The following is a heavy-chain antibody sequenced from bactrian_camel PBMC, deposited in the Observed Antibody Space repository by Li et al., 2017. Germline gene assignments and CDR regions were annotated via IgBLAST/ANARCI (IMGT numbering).Heavy chain of an antibody. J-gene: IGHJ4*01. Sequence: VQLVESGGGSVQAGGSLRLSCAASGYTIGDGCMGWFRQAPGKERGGVAVIERDGRTRYADSVKGRFTVSKDNAKNTLYLQMNSLKPEDTAMYYCAAPYRGWCPTIATMTPQNFVYWGQGTQVTVS. CDR2: IERDGRT. CDR3: AAPYRGWCPTIATMTPQNFVY. V-gene: IGHV3S55*01. D-gene: IGHD4*01. CDR1: GYTIGDGC.